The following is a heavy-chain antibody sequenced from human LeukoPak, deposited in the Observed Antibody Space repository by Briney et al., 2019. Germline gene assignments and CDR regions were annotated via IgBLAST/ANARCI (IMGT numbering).Heavy chain of an antibody. CDR3: ARHLYDSSGYVDY. CDR1: GYSINNDYY. V-gene: IGHV4-38-2*01. CDR2: TYHSGNT. D-gene: IGHD3-22*01. J-gene: IGHJ4*02. Sequence: SETLSLTCAVSGYSINNDYYWGWIRQPPGKGLEWIGSTYHSGNTDYNPSLKSRVTISVDTSKNQFSLKLSSVTAADTAVYYCARHLYDSSGYVDYWGQGTLVTVSS.